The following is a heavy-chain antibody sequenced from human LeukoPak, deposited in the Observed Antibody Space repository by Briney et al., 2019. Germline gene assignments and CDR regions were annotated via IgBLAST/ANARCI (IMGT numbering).Heavy chain of an antibody. CDR1: GGTFSSYA. D-gene: IGHD2-2*01. CDR2: LIPSGGSP. CDR3: ARGAHQHSDS. J-gene: IGHJ4*02. Sequence: VASVKVSCKASGGTFSSYAISWVRQAPGQGLEWMAKLIPSGGSPSYAQNFQGRVTVTSDTSTSTVHMELSSLRSDDPAVYYCARGAHQHSDSWGQGTLVSVSS. V-gene: IGHV1-46*01.